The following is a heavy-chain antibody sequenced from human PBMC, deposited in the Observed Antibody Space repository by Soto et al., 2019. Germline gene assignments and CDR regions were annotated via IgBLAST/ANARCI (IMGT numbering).Heavy chain of an antibody. V-gene: IGHV4-34*01. D-gene: IGHD3-22*01. CDR3: STRAYDTNGYYRFDP. CDR1: GGSFSGHS. CDR2: INHSGRV. Sequence: AETLSLTCAVYGGSFSGHSWTWIRQSPGKGLEWIGDINHSGRVNYSPSLKSRVTISLDTSKNQFSLTLSAVTAADTAMYYCSTRAYDTNGYYRFDPWGQGTLVTV. J-gene: IGHJ5*01.